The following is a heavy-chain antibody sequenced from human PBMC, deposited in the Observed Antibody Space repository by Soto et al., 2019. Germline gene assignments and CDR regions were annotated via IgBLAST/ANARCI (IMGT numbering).Heavy chain of an antibody. Sequence: QVQLVESGGGVVQPGRSLRLSCAASGFTFSSYGMHWVRQAPGKGLEWVAGITYDGSKKYYADSGKGRFTISRDNSKHTLYLLMNSLRAEDTAVYYCAKDGQYYYDSSGPRGLDVWGQGTTVTVSS. CDR2: ITYDGSKK. J-gene: IGHJ6*02. CDR3: AKDGQYYYDSSGPRGLDV. CDR1: GFTFSSYG. D-gene: IGHD3-22*01. V-gene: IGHV3-30*18.